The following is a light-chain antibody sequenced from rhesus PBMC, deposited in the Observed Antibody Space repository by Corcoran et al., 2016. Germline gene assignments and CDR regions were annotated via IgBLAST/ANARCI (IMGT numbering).Light chain of an antibody. Sequence: DIQMTQSPSSLSASVGDRVPITCRASENVNNYLNWYQQKPGKAPKLLIYTASTLQSGVPSRFSGSGSGTDYTFTISSLQPEDVATYYCQHGYGTPYSFGQGTKVEIK. V-gene: IGKV1-74*01. CDR3: QHGYGTPYS. CDR2: TAS. J-gene: IGKJ2*01. CDR1: ENVNNY.